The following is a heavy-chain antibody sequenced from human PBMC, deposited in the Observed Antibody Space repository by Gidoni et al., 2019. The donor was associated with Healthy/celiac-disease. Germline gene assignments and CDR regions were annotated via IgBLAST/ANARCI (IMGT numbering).Heavy chain of an antibody. V-gene: IGHV2-5*01. CDR2: IYWNDDK. CDR3: AHTESWHYDYVWGSYRRPLDAFDI. Sequence: QITLKESGPTLVKPTQTLTLTCTFSGFSLSTSGVGVGWIRQPPGKALEWLALIYWNDDKRYSPSLKSRLTITKDTSKNQVVLTMTNMDPVDTATYYCAHTESWHYDYVWGSYRRPLDAFDIWGQGTMVTVSS. J-gene: IGHJ3*02. CDR1: GFSLSTSGVG. D-gene: IGHD3-16*02.